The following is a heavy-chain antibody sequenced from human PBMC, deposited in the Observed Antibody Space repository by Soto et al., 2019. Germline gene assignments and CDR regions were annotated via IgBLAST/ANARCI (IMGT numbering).Heavy chain of an antibody. CDR1: GLTLSRFA. J-gene: IGHJ6*02. CDR2: IGYDGSNK. CDR3: ARDHVNYYDSWTYGMDV. V-gene: IGHV3-30-3*01. Sequence: QVQLVESGGGVVQPGRSLRLSCAASGLTLSRFAMHWVRQAPGKGLEWVAVIGYDGSNKDYADSVKGRFTISRDNSKNTLYLQMNSLRPEDTAVYYCARDHVNYYDSWTYGMDVWGQGTTVTVSS. D-gene: IGHD3-10*01.